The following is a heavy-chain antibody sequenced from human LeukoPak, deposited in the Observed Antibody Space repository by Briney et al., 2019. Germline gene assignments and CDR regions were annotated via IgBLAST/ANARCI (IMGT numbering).Heavy chain of an antibody. J-gene: IGHJ4*02. CDR2: IGGSGGTT. V-gene: IGHV3-23*01. Sequence: PGGSLRLSCAASGFTFSNYAMSWVRQAPGKGLEWVSAIGGSGGTTYYADSVKGRFTISRDNSKNTVHLQMNSLRAEDTAVYFCAKDYCSGGSCYSGGDYWGQGILVTVSS. CDR3: AKDYCSGGSCYSGGDY. CDR1: GFTFSNYA. D-gene: IGHD2-15*01.